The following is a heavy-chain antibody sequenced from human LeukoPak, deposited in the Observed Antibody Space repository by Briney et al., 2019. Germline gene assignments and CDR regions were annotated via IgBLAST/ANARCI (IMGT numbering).Heavy chain of an antibody. CDR2: ISDSSGTI. Sequence: GGSLRLSCAASGFTFSTYSMNWVRQAPGKGLEWVSYISDSSGTIYYVDSVKGRFTISRDNAKNSLYLQMNSLRAEDTAVYYCASPFDYWGQGTLVTVSS. CDR1: GFTFSTYS. CDR3: ASPFDY. J-gene: IGHJ4*02. V-gene: IGHV3-48*01.